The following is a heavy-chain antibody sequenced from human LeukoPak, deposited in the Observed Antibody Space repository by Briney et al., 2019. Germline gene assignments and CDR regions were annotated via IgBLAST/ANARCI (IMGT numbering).Heavy chain of an antibody. Sequence: PPETLSLTCTVSGGSITNDYWSWMWQPPGKGLEWIGHISYSGCTNYNPSLKSRVTISADTSKNQFSLKLNSVTAADTAVYYCARDTYDYGYTFDIWGQRTMVTVSS. CDR1: GGSITNDY. J-gene: IGHJ3*02. V-gene: IGHV4-59*01. CDR2: ISYSGCT. D-gene: IGHD3-16*01. CDR3: ARDTYDYGYTFDI.